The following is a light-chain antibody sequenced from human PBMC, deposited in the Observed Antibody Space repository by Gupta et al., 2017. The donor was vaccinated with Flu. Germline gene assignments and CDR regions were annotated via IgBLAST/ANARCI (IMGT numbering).Light chain of an antibody. CDR3: QQDRSSTWT. J-gene: IGKJ1*01. CDR1: QSVSSGY. Sequence: EIVLTQSPGTLSLSPGERATLSCRASQSVSSGYLAWYQQKPGQAPRLLIYGASSRATGIPDRFSGSGSGTEFTLTISRREPEDFAVYYCQQDRSSTWTFGQGTKVEIK. CDR2: GAS. V-gene: IGKV3-20*01.